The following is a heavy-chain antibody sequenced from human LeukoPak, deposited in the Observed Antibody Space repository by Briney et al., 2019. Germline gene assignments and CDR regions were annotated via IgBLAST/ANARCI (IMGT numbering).Heavy chain of an antibody. CDR3: AKDLRVVPAAASDY. J-gene: IGHJ4*02. D-gene: IGHD2-2*01. CDR2: ISGSGGST. V-gene: IGHV3-23*01. CDR1: GFTFSSYA. Sequence: PGGSLRLSCAASGFTFSSYAMSWVRQAPGKGLEWVSAISGSGGSTYYADSVKGRFTISRDNSKNTLYLQMNSLRTEDTAVYYCAKDLRVVPAAASDYWGQGTLVTVSS.